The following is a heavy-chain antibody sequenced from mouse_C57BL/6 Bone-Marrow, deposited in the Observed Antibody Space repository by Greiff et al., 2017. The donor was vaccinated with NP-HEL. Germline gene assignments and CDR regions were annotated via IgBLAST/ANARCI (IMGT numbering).Heavy chain of an antibody. Sequence: QVQLKESGAELARPGASVKLSCKASGYTFTSYGISWVKQRTGQGLEWIGEIYPRSGNTYYNEKFKGKATLTADKSSSTAYMELRSLTSEDSAVYFCARWGTTAMDYWGQGTSVTVSS. CDR2: IYPRSGNT. J-gene: IGHJ4*01. CDR1: GYTFTSYG. CDR3: ARWGTTAMDY. V-gene: IGHV1-81*01. D-gene: IGHD1-1*01.